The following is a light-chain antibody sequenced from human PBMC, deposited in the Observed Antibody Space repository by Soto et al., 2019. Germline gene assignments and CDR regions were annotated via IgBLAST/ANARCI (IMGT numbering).Light chain of an antibody. CDR3: QQYCSSPLT. CDR1: QSVSSSY. V-gene: IGKV3-20*01. J-gene: IGKJ4*01. Sequence: EIVLTQSPGTLSLSQGERATLSCRASQSVSSSYLAWYQQKPGQAPRLLIYGASSSDTGIPDRFSVSGSGTGFKLTISSLEPEDVAVYYDQQYCSSPLTFGGGTKVEIK. CDR2: GAS.